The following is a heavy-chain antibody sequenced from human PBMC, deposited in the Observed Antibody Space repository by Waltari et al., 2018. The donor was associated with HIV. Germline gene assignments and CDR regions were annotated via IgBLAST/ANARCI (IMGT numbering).Heavy chain of an antibody. Sequence: EVQLVESGGGLVQPGRSLRLSCTASGFPFGDYAMSWFRQAPGKGLECVGFIRSKAYGGTTEYGASVKGRFTISRDDSKSIAYLQMNSLKTEDTAVYYCTRDLVVITTVYGMDVWGQGTTVTVSS. CDR1: GFPFGDYA. V-gene: IGHV3-49*03. D-gene: IGHD3-22*01. CDR2: IRSKAYGGTT. J-gene: IGHJ6*02. CDR3: TRDLVVITTVYGMDV.